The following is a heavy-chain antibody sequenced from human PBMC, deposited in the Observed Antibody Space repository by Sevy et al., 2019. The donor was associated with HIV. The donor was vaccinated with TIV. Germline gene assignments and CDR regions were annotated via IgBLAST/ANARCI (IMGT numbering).Heavy chain of an antibody. CDR3: ARAPPVRSGDDSLNWFDP. CDR2: IHYSGST. D-gene: IGHD5-12*01. CDR1: GGPISSYY. Sequence: SETLSLTCTVSGGPISSYYWSWIRQPPGKKLEWIGYIHYSGSTKYNPSLNSRVTMSVDTSKNQFSLKLTSVTAADTAVCYCARAPPVRSGDDSLNWFDPWGQGTLVTVSS. J-gene: IGHJ5*02. V-gene: IGHV4-59*01.